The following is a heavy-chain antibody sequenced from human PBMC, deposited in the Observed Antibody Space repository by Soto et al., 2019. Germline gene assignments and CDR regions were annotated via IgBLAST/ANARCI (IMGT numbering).Heavy chain of an antibody. Sequence: PGGSLRLSCAASGFTFSSYAMSWVRQAPGKGLEWVSAISGSGGSTYYADSVKGRFTISRDNSKNTLYLQMNSLRAEDTAVYYCAKGVRQLVPNYYYGMDVWGQGTTVTVSS. D-gene: IGHD6-6*01. CDR3: AKGVRQLVPNYYYGMDV. J-gene: IGHJ6*02. CDR1: GFTFSSYA. CDR2: ISGSGGST. V-gene: IGHV3-23*01.